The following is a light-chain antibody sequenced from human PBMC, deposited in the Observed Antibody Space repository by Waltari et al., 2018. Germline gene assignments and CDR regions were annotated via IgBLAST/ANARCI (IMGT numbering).Light chain of an antibody. CDR1: SSAVRVYSR. V-gene: IGLV2-14*01. CDR2: DVN. J-gene: IGLJ2*01. Sequence: QSALSQPASVSGSPGQSITLSCPGASSAVRVYSRFSWYPQHPGKAPKDKLYDVNEWPSGVSHRFSGSKSRNTASLTISGLLPEDEADYYCQVWLSSSDHPVFGGGTKLTVL. CDR3: QVWLSSSDHPV.